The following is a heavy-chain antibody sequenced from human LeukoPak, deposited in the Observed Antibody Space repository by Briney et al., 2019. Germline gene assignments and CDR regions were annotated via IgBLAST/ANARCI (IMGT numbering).Heavy chain of an antibody. V-gene: IGHV3-48*04. J-gene: IGHJ5*02. D-gene: IGHD2-15*01. Sequence: PGGSLRLSCEASGFTFNSHNMVWVRQPPGKGLEWISYISDSSMTIYYADSVKGRFTISRDNAKNSLFLQMNSLRAEDTAVYYCARDGGFCSGGFCYRLFDPWGQGTLVTVSS. CDR2: ISDSSMTI. CDR1: GFTFNSHN. CDR3: ARDGGFCSGGFCYRLFDP.